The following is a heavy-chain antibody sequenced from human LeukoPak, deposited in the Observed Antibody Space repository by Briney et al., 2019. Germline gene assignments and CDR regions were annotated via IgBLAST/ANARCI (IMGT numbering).Heavy chain of an antibody. V-gene: IGHV3-23*01. CDR1: GFTFSSYD. Sequence: PGGSLRLSCAASGFTFSSYDMTWVRQAPGRGLEWVSSIRPSGDNTYYGDSVKGRFTISRDNAKNTLYVQMNSLRVEDTAVYYCARGLFGAKDYWGQGILVTVSS. CDR3: ARGLFGAKDY. CDR2: IRPSGDNT. J-gene: IGHJ4*02. D-gene: IGHD4/OR15-4a*01.